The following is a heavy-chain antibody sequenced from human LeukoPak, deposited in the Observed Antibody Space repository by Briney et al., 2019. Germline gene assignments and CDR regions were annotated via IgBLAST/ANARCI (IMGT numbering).Heavy chain of an antibody. V-gene: IGHV4-59*12. Sequence: PSETLSLTCTVSGGSISSYYWSWIRQFPGQGLEWLGYIFYLGSTEYNSSLKSRVTISVDRAKSQFSLRLTSVTAADTAVYYCARETYGSGSHYYYYYLDVWGKGSTVTVSS. CDR2: IFYLGST. D-gene: IGHD3-10*01. CDR3: ARETYGSGSHYYYYYLDV. CDR1: GGSISSYY. J-gene: IGHJ6*03.